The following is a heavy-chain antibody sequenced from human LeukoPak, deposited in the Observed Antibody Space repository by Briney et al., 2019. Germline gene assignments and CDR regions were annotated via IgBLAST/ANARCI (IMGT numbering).Heavy chain of an antibody. CDR1: GGSISSSSYY. CDR2: AYYSGST. Sequence: PSETLSLTCTVSGGSISSSSYYWGWIRQPPGKGLEWIGSAYYSGSTYHNPSLKSRVTISVDTSKNQFSLKLGSVTAADTAVYYCARTPSGYYFDYWGQGTLVTVSS. D-gene: IGHD6-25*01. V-gene: IGHV4-39*01. CDR3: ARTPSGYYFDY. J-gene: IGHJ4*02.